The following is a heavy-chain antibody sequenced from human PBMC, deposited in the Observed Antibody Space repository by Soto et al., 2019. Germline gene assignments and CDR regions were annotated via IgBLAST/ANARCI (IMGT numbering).Heavy chain of an antibody. V-gene: IGHV6-1*01. CDR3: ARSGIPSLGNYRTFDY. J-gene: IGHJ4*02. CDR2: TYYRSKWFS. D-gene: IGHD3-16*01. CDR1: GDSVSRNSVA. Sequence: PSQTLSLTCAISGDSVSRNSVAWNWIRQSPSRGLEWLGRTYYRSKWFSDYSLSVKGRIIINPDTSTNQFSLHLNSVTPEDTAVYYCARSGIPSLGNYRTFDYWGQGALVTVSS.